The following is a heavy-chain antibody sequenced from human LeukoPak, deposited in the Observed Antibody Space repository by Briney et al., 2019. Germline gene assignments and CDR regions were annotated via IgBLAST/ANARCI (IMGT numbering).Heavy chain of an antibody. J-gene: IGHJ3*02. CDR2: ISSSSSYM. Sequence: GGSLRLSCAASGFTFSSYSMNWVRQAPGKGLEWVSSISSSSSYMHYADSVKGRFTISRDNAKNSLYLQMNSLRAEDTAVYYCARDDAFDIWGQGTMVTVSS. CDR1: GFTFSSYS. V-gene: IGHV3-21*01. CDR3: ARDDAFDI.